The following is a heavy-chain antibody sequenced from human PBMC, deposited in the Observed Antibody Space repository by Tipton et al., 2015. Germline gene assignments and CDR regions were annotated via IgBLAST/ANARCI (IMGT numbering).Heavy chain of an antibody. D-gene: IGHD3-22*01. V-gene: IGHV4-59*13. J-gene: IGHJ4*02. CDR2: IFYSGDT. Sequence: TLSLTCTVSGGSISNNYWGWIRQPPGKGLEYIGYIFYSGDTNYNPSLRSRLTMSVDSSKNQFSLRLSSATAADTAVYYCARLTGDYYDSATYDPTYVDYWGQGILVSVSS. CDR3: ARLTGDYYDSATYDPTYVDY. CDR1: GGSISNNY.